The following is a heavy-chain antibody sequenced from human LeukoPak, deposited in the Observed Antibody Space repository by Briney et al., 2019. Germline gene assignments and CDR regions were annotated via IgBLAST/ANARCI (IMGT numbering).Heavy chain of an antibody. J-gene: IGHJ1*01. Sequence: SETLSLTCTVSGGSINNYYWSWVRQPPGKGLEWIGYIYYSGSTNYNPSLKSRVTISVDTSKNQFSLKLSSVTAADTAVYYCARLRCSSTSCYAEYFQHWGQGTLVTVSS. CDR3: ARLRCSSTSCYAEYFQH. CDR2: IYYSGST. V-gene: IGHV4-59*12. CDR1: GGSINNYY. D-gene: IGHD2-2*01.